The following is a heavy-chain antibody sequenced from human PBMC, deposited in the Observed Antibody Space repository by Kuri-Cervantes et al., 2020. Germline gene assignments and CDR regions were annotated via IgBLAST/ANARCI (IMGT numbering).Heavy chain of an antibody. CDR3: ARGRWQQLVPPLGY. CDR1: GFTFSSYA. J-gene: IGHJ4*02. D-gene: IGHD6-13*01. V-gene: IGHV3-30-3*01. Sequence: GESLKISCAASGFTFSSYAMHWVRQAPGKGLEWVAVISYDGSNKYYADSVKGRFTISRDNSKNTLYLQMNSLRAEDTAVYYCARGRWQQLVPPLGYWGQGTLVTVSS. CDR2: ISYDGSNK.